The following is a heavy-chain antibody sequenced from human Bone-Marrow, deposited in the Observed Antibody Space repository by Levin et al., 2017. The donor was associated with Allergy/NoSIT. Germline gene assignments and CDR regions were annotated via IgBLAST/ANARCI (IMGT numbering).Heavy chain of an antibody. CDR1: GASISSSY. CDR3: ARPYHYDTIGYYFDS. J-gene: IGHJ4*02. V-gene: IGHV4-59*01. CDR2: IYYTGGT. Sequence: SQTLSLTCSVSGASISSSYWSWIRQPPGKGLEWIGYIYYTGGTSYNPSLKSRVTISVDTSKNQFSLKLSSVTAADTAVYYCARPYHYDTIGYYFDSWGQGTLVTVSS. D-gene: IGHD3-22*01.